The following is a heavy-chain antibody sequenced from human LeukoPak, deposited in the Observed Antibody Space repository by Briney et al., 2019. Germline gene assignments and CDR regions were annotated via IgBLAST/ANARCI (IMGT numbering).Heavy chain of an antibody. CDR3: ARVRWGTGAFDI. CDR2: IYYSGST. CDR1: GGSISSSSYY. J-gene: IGHJ3*02. D-gene: IGHD5-24*01. Sequence: PETLSLTCTVSGGSISSSSYYWGWIRQPPGKGLEWIGSIYYSGSTYYNPSLKSRVTISVDTSKNQFSLKLSSVTAADTAVYYCARVRWGTGAFDIWGQGTMVTVSS. V-gene: IGHV4-39*07.